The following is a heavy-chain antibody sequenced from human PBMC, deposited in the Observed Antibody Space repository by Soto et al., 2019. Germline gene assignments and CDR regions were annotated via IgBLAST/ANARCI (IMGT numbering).Heavy chain of an antibody. CDR3: ARYPWWGRGPFDY. CDR1: GGSFSGYY. Sequence: QVQLQQWGAGLLKPSETLSLTCAVYGGSFSGYYWSWIRQPPGKGLEWIGEINHSGSTNYNPSLNSRVTISVDTSKNPFSLKLSSVTSADTAVYYCARYPWWGRGPFDYWGQGTLVPVSS. J-gene: IGHJ4*02. V-gene: IGHV4-34*01. CDR2: INHSGST. D-gene: IGHD2-21*02.